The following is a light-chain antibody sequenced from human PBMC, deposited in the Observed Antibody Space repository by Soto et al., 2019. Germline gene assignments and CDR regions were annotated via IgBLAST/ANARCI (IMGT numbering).Light chain of an antibody. V-gene: IGKV4-1*01. CDR3: QQYSYSPRT. CDR1: QSVLYSSNNKNY. Sequence: DIVMTQSPDSLAVSLGERATINCKSSQSVLYSSNNKNYLAWYQQKPGQPPKLLIYWASTRESGVPDRFSGSGSGTDFTLTISSLQAEDVAVYYCQQYSYSPRTFGPGTKVDIK. J-gene: IGKJ3*01. CDR2: WAS.